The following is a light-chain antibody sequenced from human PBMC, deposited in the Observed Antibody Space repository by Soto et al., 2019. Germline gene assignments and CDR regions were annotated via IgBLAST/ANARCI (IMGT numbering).Light chain of an antibody. CDR2: GVS. V-gene: IGKV3-20*01. Sequence: IVLTQSPDTLSLSPGQSATLSPRASRGGRRDYFAWYQQKAGQAPRVIIFGVSTMATGVPDRFSGSGYVTDFTLTISRLEPEDFALYCCQQYGKARLSFGGGTKV. CDR3: QQYGKARLS. CDR1: RGGRRDY. J-gene: IGKJ4*01.